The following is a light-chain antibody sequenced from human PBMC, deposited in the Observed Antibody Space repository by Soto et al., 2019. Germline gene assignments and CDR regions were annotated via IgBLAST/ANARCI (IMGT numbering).Light chain of an antibody. CDR2: EVS. J-gene: IGLJ1*01. CDR1: SSDFGTYNR. V-gene: IGLV2-18*02. CDR3: SSYTSTKIY. Sequence: QSVLTHPPSVSGSPGQSVTISCPRASSDFGTYNRVSWYQQPPGTAPKLIIYEVSNRPSGVPDRFSGSKSGSTASLTISGLQAEDEADYFCSSYTSTKIYFGSGTKVTVL.